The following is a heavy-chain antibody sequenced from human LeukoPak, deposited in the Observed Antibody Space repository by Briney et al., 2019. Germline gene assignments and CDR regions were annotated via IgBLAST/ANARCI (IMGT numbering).Heavy chain of an antibody. CDR3: AADSSSWYPVDFDF. Sequence: GGSLRLSCAAFGFPFDEYGMHWVRQAPGKGLEWVSGISWNSGNVVYAHSVKGRFTISRDNAKNSLYLQMNSLGPEDTALYYCAADSSSWYPVDFDFWGQGILVTVSS. D-gene: IGHD6-19*01. CDR1: GFPFDEYG. V-gene: IGHV3-9*01. J-gene: IGHJ4*02. CDR2: ISWNSGNV.